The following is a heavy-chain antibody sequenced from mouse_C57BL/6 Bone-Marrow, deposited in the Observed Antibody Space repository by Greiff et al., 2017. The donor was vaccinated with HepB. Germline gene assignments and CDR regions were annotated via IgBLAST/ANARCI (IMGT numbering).Heavy chain of an antibody. Sequence: EVQVVESGGDLVKPGGSLKLSCAASGFTFSSYGMSWVRQTPDKRLEWVATISSGGSYTYYPDSVKGRFTISRDNAKNTLYLQMSSLKSEDTAMYYCARRPPYYGSSHWYFDVWGTGTTVTVSS. CDR3: ARRPPYYGSSHWYFDV. J-gene: IGHJ1*03. CDR1: GFTFSSYG. CDR2: ISSGGSYT. V-gene: IGHV5-6*01. D-gene: IGHD1-1*01.